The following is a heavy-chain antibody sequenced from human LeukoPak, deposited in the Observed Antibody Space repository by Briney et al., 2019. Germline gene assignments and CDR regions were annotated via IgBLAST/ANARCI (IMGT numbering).Heavy chain of an antibody. J-gene: IGHJ3*02. D-gene: IGHD2-21*02. CDR1: GFTFSTYT. V-gene: IGHV3-53*01. CDR2: IYSGGST. Sequence: PGGSLRLSCAASGFTFSTYTMNWVRQAPGKGLEWVSVIYSGGSTYYADSVKGRFTISRDNPKNTLYLQMNSLRAEDTAVYYCAAGSYCGGDCSYGAFDIWGQGTMVTVSS. CDR3: AAGSYCGGDCSYGAFDI.